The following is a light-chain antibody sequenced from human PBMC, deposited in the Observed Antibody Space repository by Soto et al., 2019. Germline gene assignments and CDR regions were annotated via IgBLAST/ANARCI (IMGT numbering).Light chain of an antibody. V-gene: IGLV1-51*01. CDR2: DNR. J-gene: IGLJ2*01. CDR3: ATWDSTVSAVV. Sequence: QSVLTQPPSVSAAPGQKVTISCSGSIPNIGNNYVSWYQHLPGAAPKLLIFDNRKRPSGIPDRFSGSKSGTSATLGITGLQTGDEADYYCATWDSTVSAVVFGGGTKLTVL. CDR1: IPNIGNNY.